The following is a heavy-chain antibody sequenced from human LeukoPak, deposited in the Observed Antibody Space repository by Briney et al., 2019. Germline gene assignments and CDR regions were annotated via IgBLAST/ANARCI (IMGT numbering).Heavy chain of an antibody. CDR2: ISAYNGNT. V-gene: IGHV1-18*01. J-gene: IGHJ4*02. CDR1: GYTFTSYG. Sequence: ASVKVSCKASGYTFTSYGISWVRQAPGQGLEWMGWISAYNGNTNYAQKLQGRVTMTTDTSTSTAYMELRSLRSDDTAVYYCARDRFPRYYYDSSGYGKFDYWGQGSLVTVSS. CDR3: ARDRFPRYYYDSSGYGKFDY. D-gene: IGHD3-22*01.